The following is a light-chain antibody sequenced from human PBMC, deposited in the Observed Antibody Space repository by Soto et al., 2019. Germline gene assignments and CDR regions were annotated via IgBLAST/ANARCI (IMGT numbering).Light chain of an antibody. CDR2: EAS. J-gene: IGKJ5*01. CDR1: QGISSW. CDR3: QEYNSDSIT. V-gene: IGKV1-5*03. Sequence: DGQMTRCPSCVSASVGDRVTITCRASQGISSWLAWYQQKPGKAPKLLIYEASSLESGVPSRFSGSGSGTEFTLTISSLQPDDSATYYCQEYNSDSITFGQGTRLEIK.